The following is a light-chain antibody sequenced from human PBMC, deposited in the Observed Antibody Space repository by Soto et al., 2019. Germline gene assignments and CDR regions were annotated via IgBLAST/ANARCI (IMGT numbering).Light chain of an antibody. J-gene: IGLJ2*01. V-gene: IGLV1-40*01. CDR2: GNN. Sequence: QSVLTQPPSVSGAPGQRVTIYCTGSSSNIGAGYDVHWYRQLPGTAPKLLIYGNNNRPSGVPDRFSGSKSGTSASLAITGLQAEDEADYYCQSYDSSLSGVVFGGGTKVTVL. CDR3: QSYDSSLSGVV. CDR1: SSNIGAGYD.